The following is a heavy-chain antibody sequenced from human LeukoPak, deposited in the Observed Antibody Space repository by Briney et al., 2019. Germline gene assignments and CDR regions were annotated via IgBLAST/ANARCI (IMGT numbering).Heavy chain of an antibody. D-gene: IGHD6-13*01. CDR1: GFTFSGSA. Sequence: PGGSLRLSCAASGFTFSGSAMHWVRQASGKGLEWVGRIRSKANSYATAYAASVKGTFTISRDDSKNTAYLQMNSLKTEDTAVYYCTRLARGIAAAGTYYYYMDVWGKGTTVTVSS. J-gene: IGHJ6*03. CDR2: IRSKANSYAT. CDR3: TRLARGIAAAGTYYYYMDV. V-gene: IGHV3-73*01.